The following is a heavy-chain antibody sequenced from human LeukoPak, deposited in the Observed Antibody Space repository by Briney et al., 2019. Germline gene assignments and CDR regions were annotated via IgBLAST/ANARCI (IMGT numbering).Heavy chain of an antibody. J-gene: IGHJ4*02. CDR3: ARVPDTVLMVYAGFDY. D-gene: IGHD2-8*01. CDR2: ISGSGGST. V-gene: IGHV3-23*01. Sequence: GGSLRLSCAASGFTFSSYAMSWVRQAPGKGLEWVSAISGSGGSTYYADSVKGRFTISRDNSKNTLYLQMNSLRAEDTAVYYCARVPDTVLMVYAGFDYWGQGTLVTVSS. CDR1: GFTFSSYA.